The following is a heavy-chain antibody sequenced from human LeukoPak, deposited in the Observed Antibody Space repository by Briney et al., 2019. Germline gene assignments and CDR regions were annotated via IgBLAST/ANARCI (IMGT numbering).Heavy chain of an antibody. V-gene: IGHV4-4*02. J-gene: IGHJ4*02. D-gene: IGHD6-19*01. Sequence: SSETLSITCAVSDDSVSSSNWWNWVRQSPGKGLEWIGEVHHSGSTHYNPSLKSRVTISVDKSKNHFSLKLTSVTAADTAVYYCARRSSGWYFDYWGQGTLVTVSS. CDR2: VHHSGST. CDR3: ARRSSGWYFDY. CDR1: DDSVSSSNW.